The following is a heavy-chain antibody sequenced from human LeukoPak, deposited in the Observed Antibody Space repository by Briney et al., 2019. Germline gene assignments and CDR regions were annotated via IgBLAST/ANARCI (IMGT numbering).Heavy chain of an antibody. CDR2: INPNSGGT. Sequence: GASVKVSCKASGYTFTGYYMHWVRQAPGQGLEWMGWINPNSGGTNYAQKFQGRVTMTRDTSISTAYMELSRLRSDDTAVYYCARVKIHDFWSGYYTHGGDWFDPWGQGTLVTVSS. CDR3: ARVKIHDFWSGYYTHGGDWFDP. CDR1: GYTFTGYY. D-gene: IGHD3-3*01. V-gene: IGHV1-2*02. J-gene: IGHJ5*02.